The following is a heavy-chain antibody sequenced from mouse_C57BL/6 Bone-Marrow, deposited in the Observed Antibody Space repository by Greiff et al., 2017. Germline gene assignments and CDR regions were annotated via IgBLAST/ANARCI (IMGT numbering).Heavy chain of an antibody. V-gene: IGHV1-55*01. CDR1: GYTFTSYW. CDR2: IYPTSGRT. CDR3: ARSGPLGRSFDY. J-gene: IGHJ2*01. D-gene: IGHD4-1*01. Sequence: QVQLQQPGAELVKPGASVKMSCKASGYTFTSYWITWVKQRPGQGLGWIGEIYPTSGRTNYNEKFKSKAILTVDTSSNTAYMQLSSLTSEDSAVFYCARSGPLGRSFDYWGQGTTLTVSS.